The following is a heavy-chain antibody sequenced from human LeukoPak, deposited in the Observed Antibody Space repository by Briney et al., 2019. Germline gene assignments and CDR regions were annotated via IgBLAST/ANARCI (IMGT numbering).Heavy chain of an antibody. CDR1: GFIFSSYS. J-gene: IGHJ4*02. CDR2: ISSSSSR. D-gene: IGHD5-24*01. Sequence: GGSLRLSCAASGFIFSSYSMNWVRQAPGKGLEWVSYISSSSSRYYADSVKGRVTISRDNAKNSLYLQMNSLRGEDTAVYYCARGEMATIDYWGQGTLVTVSS. V-gene: IGHV3-48*01. CDR3: ARGEMATIDY.